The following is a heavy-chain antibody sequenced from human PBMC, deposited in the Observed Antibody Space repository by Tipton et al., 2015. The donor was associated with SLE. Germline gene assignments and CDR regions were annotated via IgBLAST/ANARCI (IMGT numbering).Heavy chain of an antibody. J-gene: IGHJ2*01. CDR3: ARHVYTSSWGRFWGYFDL. CDR1: GDSISSKNW. Sequence: TLSLTCAVSGDSISSKNWWTWVRQPPGKGLEWIGEIYFSGKTNYNPSVRSRVTISVDKSENLFSLNLTSVTAADTAVYYCARHVYTSSWGRFWGYFDLWGRGTLVTVSS. D-gene: IGHD6-13*01. CDR2: IYFSGKT. V-gene: IGHV4-4*02.